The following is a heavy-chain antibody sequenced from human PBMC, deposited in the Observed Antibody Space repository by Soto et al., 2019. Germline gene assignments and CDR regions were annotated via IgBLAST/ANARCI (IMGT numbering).Heavy chain of an antibody. D-gene: IGHD6-13*01. CDR2: ISSSGSTI. J-gene: IGHJ4*02. Sequence: EVQLVESGGGLVQPGGSLRLSCAASGFTFSSYEMNWVRQAPGKGLEWVSYISSSGSTIYYADSVKGRFTISRDNTKNSLYLQMNSLRAEDTAVYYCAREVSSQLDYWGQGTLVTVSS. CDR1: GFTFSSYE. V-gene: IGHV3-48*03. CDR3: AREVSSQLDY.